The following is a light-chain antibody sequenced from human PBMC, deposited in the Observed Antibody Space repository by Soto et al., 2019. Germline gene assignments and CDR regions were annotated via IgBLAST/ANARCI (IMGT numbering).Light chain of an antibody. V-gene: IGKV2D-29*01. J-gene: IGKJ2*01. CDR1: QSLLHSDGRTY. CDR3: HQYGNSPRT. Sequence: DIVMTQTPLSLSVTPGQPASISCKSSQSLLHSDGRTYLYWYLQKPGQPPQLLIYEVSNRFSGVPDRFSGSGSGTDFTLTISRLEPEDFAVYYCHQYGNSPRTFGQGTKLEIK. CDR2: EVS.